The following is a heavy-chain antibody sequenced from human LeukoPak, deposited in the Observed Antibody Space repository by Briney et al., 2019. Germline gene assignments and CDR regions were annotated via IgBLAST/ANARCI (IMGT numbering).Heavy chain of an antibody. J-gene: IGHJ5*02. V-gene: IGHV2-5*02. Sequence: SGPTLVNPTQTLTLTCTFSGFSLSTTGVTVGWIRQAPGKALEWLALISWDDEKRYSPSLKNRLTITKDTSKNQVVLTVTNMDPVDTATYYCAHRLHSTKAWFDPWGQGHRVTISS. CDR1: GFSLSTTGVT. CDR2: ISWDDEK. D-gene: IGHD2-8*01. CDR3: AHRLHSTKAWFDP.